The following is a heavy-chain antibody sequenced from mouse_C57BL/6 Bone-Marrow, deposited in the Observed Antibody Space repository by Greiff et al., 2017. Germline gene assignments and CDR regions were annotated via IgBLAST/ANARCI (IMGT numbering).Heavy chain of an antibody. CDR2: INPNNGGT. CDR3: ARSGGNPYFDY. V-gene: IGHV1-26*01. J-gene: IGHJ2*01. CDR1: GYTFTDYY. D-gene: IGHD2-1*01. Sequence: EVQLQQSGPELVKPGASVKISCKASGYTFTDYYMNWVKQSHGKSLEWIGDINPNNGGTSYNQKFKGKATLTVDKSSSTAYMELRSLTSEDSAVYYCARSGGNPYFDYWGQGTTLTVSS.